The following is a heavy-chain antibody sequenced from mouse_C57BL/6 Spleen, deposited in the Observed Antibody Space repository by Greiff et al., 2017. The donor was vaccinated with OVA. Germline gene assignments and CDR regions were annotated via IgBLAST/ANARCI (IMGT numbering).Heavy chain of an antibody. CDR3: ARGGSASGNYAMDY. J-gene: IGHJ4*01. Sequence: QVQLQQPGAELVKPGASVKLSCKASGYTFTSYWMQWVKQRPGQGLEWIGEIDPSDSYTNYTQKFKGKATLTVDTSSSTDYMQLSSLTSEDSAVYYCARGGSASGNYAMDYWGQGTSVTVSS. V-gene: IGHV1-50*01. CDR2: IDPSDSYT. D-gene: IGHD1-1*02. CDR1: GYTFTSYW.